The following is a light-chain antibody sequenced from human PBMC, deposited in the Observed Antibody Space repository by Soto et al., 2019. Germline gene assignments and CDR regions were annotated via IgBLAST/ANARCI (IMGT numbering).Light chain of an antibody. CDR3: QQYNSYPWT. J-gene: IGKJ1*01. V-gene: IGKV1-5*03. CDR2: KAS. CDR1: QSINSW. Sequence: DIQMTQSPSTLSASVGDRVTITCRASQSINSWLAWYQQKPGKAPKLLLYKASSLESGVPSRFSGSGSGTEFTLTISSLQPDDFATYYCQQYNSYPWTFGQGTKVDIK.